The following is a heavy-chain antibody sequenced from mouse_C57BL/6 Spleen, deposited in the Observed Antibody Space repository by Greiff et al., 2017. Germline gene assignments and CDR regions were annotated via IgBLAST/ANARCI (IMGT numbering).Heavy chain of an antibody. D-gene: IGHD2-3*01. V-gene: IGHV1-15*01. Sequence: VQLQQSGAELVRPGASVTLSCTASGYTFTDYELHWVKQTPVPGLEWIGDIDPETGGTAYNQKLKGKAILTADKSSSTAYMELRSLTSEDSAVYYCTRSVGLLSFDYWGQGTTLTVSS. CDR2: IDPETGGT. CDR3: TRSVGLLSFDY. CDR1: GYTFTDYE. J-gene: IGHJ2*01.